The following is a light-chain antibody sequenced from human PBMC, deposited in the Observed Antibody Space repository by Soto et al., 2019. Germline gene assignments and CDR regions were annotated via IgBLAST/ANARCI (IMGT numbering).Light chain of an antibody. CDR2: GAS. J-gene: IGKJ5*01. CDR1: PSVSGSN. V-gene: IGKV3D-20*02. CDR3: QQRHMWPIT. Sequence: IVLTQSPGGLSLSPGGRATLSCRASPSVSGSNLAWYQQKPGQAPRLVIYGASSRATGIPPRFSGSGSGTDFTLTTSSLEPEDSAVYYCQQRHMWPITSGQGTRLEIK.